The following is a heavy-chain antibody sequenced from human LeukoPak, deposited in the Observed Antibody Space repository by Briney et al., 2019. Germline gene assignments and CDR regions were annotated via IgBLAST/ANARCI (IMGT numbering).Heavy chain of an antibody. D-gene: IGHD2-2*01. J-gene: IGHJ5*02. Sequence: ASVKVSCKASGYTFTGYYMHWVRQAPGQGLEWMGWINPNSGGTNYAQKFQGRVTMTKDTSISTAYMELSRLRSDDTAVYYCARETGGDIVVVPAASQNWFDPWGQGTLVTVSS. V-gene: IGHV1-2*02. CDR1: GYTFTGYY. CDR2: INPNSGGT. CDR3: ARETGGDIVVVPAASQNWFDP.